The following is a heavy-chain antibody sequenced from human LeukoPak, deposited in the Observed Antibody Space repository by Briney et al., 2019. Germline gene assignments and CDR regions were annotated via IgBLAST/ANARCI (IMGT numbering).Heavy chain of an antibody. CDR1: GGSISSGSYY. D-gene: IGHD3-22*01. J-gene: IGHJ4*02. CDR2: IYTSGST. Sequence: PSQSLSLTCTVSGGSISSGSYYWSWIRQPAGKGLEWIGRIYTSGSTNYNPSLKSRVTISLDTSKNQFSLKLSSVTAADTAVYYCARSTWLLDKWGQGTLVPVSS. V-gene: IGHV4-61*02. CDR3: ARSTWLLDK.